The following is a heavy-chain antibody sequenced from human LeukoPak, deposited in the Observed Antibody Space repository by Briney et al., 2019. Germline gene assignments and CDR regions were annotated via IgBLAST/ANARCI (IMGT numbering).Heavy chain of an antibody. CDR3: AMVATGRRVRTGVDY. Sequence: GGSLRLSCAACGFTFSSYSMNWVRQAQGKGLEWVSSISSSSSYIYYADPVKGRFTISRDNAKNSLYLQMNSLRAEDTAVYYCAMVATGRRVRTGVDYWGQGTLVTVSS. CDR1: GFTFSSYS. D-gene: IGHD5-12*01. V-gene: IGHV3-21*01. J-gene: IGHJ4*02. CDR2: ISSSSSYI.